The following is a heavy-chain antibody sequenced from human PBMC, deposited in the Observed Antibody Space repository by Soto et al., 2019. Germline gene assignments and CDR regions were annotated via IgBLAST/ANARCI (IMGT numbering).Heavy chain of an antibody. CDR2: IYWDDSK. CDR3: AHAYGGRSLY. Sequence: QITLKESGPTLVKPTQPLTLTCTFSGFSLTTDRLGVGWIRQPPGEALEWLAVIYWDDSKTYRPSLESRLTITKDTSKNQVALTMTNMDSLDTATYYCAHAYGGRSLYWGQGTLVTVSS. J-gene: IGHJ4*02. CDR1: GFSLTTDRLG. D-gene: IGHD1-26*01. V-gene: IGHV2-5*02.